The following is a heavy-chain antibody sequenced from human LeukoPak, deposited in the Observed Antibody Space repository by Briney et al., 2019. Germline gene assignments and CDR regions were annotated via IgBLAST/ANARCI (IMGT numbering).Heavy chain of an antibody. J-gene: IGHJ4*02. CDR2: IYTSGST. V-gene: IGHV4-61*02. CDR1: GGSISSGSYY. CDR3: ARVNIAARTYYFDY. Sequence: SETLSLTCTVAGGSISSGSYYWSWIRQPAGKGLEWIGRIYTSGSTNYNPSLKSRVTISVDTSKNQFSLKLSSVTAADTAEYYCARVNIAARTYYFDYWGQGTLVTVSS. D-gene: IGHD6-13*01.